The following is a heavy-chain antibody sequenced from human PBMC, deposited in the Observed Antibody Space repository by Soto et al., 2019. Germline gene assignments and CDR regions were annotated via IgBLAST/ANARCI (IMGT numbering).Heavy chain of an antibody. CDR2: LYYSGST. V-gene: IGHV4-39*01. CDR3: ARRRTRGVTTKAWYFDL. J-gene: IGHJ2*01. D-gene: IGHD2-21*02. CDR1: GGSVSSSSNF. Sequence: QLQLQESGPGLVKPSETLSLTCTVSGGSVSSSSNFWGWIRQPPGKGLEWIGNLYYSGSTHYNPSLKSRVNISEDTSRNQFSLRLSSVTAADTAVYYCARRRTRGVTTKAWYFDLWGHGTLVTVSS.